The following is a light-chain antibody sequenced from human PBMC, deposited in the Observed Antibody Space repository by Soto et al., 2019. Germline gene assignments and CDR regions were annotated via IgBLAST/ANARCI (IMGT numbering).Light chain of an antibody. CDR1: QSVSSN. J-gene: IGKJ2*01. CDR3: QQYNNWPYT. Sequence: EIVMTQSPATLAVSPGERATLSCRASQSVSSNFARYQQKPDQAPRRLIYGASSRATGNPARFSGSGSGTEFTLTISSLQSEDFAVYYCQQYNNWPYTFGQGTKLEMK. V-gene: IGKV3-15*01. CDR2: GAS.